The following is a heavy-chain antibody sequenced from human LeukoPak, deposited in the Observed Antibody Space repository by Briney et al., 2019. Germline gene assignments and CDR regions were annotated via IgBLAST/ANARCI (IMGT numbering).Heavy chain of an antibody. V-gene: IGHV4-39*01. CDR3: ARQRYSDSTGYLD. CDR1: GDSISSSSYY. Sequence: SETLSLTCTISGDSISSSSYYWGWIRQPPGKGLEWIGDIYYRGSTYYSPSLKSRVSISIDTSNNQFSLTLNSVTAADTALYFCARQRYSDSTGYLDWGQGTLVTVSS. D-gene: IGHD3-22*01. J-gene: IGHJ1*01. CDR2: IYYRGST.